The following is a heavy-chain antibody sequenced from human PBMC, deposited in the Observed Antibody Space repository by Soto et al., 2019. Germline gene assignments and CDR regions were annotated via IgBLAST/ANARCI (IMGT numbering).Heavy chain of an antibody. CDR1: GGSVRSYY. V-gene: IGHV4-59*02. CDR3: ARLAHGYLAY. Sequence: LXLTCTVCGGSVRSYYWSWIGQSPWKGLEWIGYIYYSGTTNYNPSLKSRVTISLDTSKNQFFLKLSSVTAADTAVYYCARLAHGYLAYWGQGSLVNVSS. CDR2: IYYSGTT. D-gene: IGHD3-3*02. J-gene: IGHJ4*02.